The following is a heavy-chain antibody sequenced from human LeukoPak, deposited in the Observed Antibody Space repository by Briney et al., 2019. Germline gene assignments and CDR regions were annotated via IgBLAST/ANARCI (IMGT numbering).Heavy chain of an antibody. Sequence: QPGGSLRLSCAASGFTFSSYWMSWVRQAPGKGLEWVANIKQDGSEKYYVDSVKGRFTISRDNAKNSLYLQMNSLRAEGTAVYYCATNNWNYGFDYWGQGTLVTVSS. CDR1: GFTFSSYW. V-gene: IGHV3-7*01. CDR2: IKQDGSEK. D-gene: IGHD1-7*01. J-gene: IGHJ4*02. CDR3: ATNNWNYGFDY.